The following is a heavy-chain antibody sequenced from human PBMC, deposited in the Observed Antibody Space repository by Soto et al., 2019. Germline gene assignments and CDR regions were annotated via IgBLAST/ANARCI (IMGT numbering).Heavy chain of an antibody. Sequence: SVKVSCKASGGTFSSYTISWVRQAPGQGLEWMGRIIPILGIANYAQKFQGRVTITADKSTSTAYMELSSLRSEDTAVYYCAREEYYDILTGYYKGGYFDYWGQGTLVTVSS. CDR2: IIPILGIA. D-gene: IGHD3-9*01. CDR3: AREEYYDILTGYYKGGYFDY. J-gene: IGHJ4*02. V-gene: IGHV1-69*04. CDR1: GGTFSSYT.